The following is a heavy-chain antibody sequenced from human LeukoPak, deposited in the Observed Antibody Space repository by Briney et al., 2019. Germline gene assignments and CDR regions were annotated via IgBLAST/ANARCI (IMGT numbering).Heavy chain of an antibody. CDR1: GYTFTSYA. Sequence: GASVKVSCKASGYTFTSYAMNWVRQAPGQGLEWMGWINTNTGNPTYAQGFTGRFVFSLDTSVSTAYLQISSLKAEDTAVYYCARVPVLLWFGEFSKYNWFDPWGQGTLVTVSS. V-gene: IGHV7-4-1*02. CDR3: ARVPVLLWFGEFSKYNWFDP. D-gene: IGHD3-10*01. J-gene: IGHJ5*02. CDR2: INTNTGNP.